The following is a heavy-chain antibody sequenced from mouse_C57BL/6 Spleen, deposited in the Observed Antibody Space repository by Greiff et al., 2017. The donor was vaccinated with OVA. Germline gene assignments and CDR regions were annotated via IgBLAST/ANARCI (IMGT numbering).Heavy chain of an antibody. V-gene: IGHV1-64*01. D-gene: IGHD1-1*01. CDR1: GYTFTSYW. CDR3: ARWSTTVSYWYFDV. CDR2: IHPNSGST. J-gene: IGHJ1*03. Sequence: VQLQQPGAELVKPGASVKLSCKASGYTFTSYWMHWVKQRPGHGLEWIGMIHPNSGSTNYNEKFKSKATLTVDKSSSTAYMQLSSLTSEDSAVYYCARWSTTVSYWYFDVWGTGTTVTVSS.